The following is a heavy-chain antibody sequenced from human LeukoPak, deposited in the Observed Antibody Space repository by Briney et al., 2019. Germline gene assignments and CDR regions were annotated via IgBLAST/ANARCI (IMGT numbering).Heavy chain of an antibody. J-gene: IGHJ6*03. V-gene: IGHV1-8*01. CDR2: NPNSVHT. Sequence: NPNSVHTVYAQNFQARVTMTTNTSISTAYMELSSLRSEDTAVYYCARQGSSSWYYYYMDVWGKGTTVTVSS. CDR3: ARQGSSSWYYYYMDV. D-gene: IGHD6-13*01.